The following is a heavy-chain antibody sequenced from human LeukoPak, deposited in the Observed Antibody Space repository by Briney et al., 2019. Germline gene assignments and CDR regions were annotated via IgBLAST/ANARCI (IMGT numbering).Heavy chain of an antibody. CDR1: GGSFSGYY. CDR2: VNHSGTA. Sequence: SETLSLTCAVHGGSFSGYYWSWVRQPPGQGLEWIGEVNHSGTARYNPSLENRVTISVDTSKSQSSLNVYFVTAADTAVYYCASLNPFSGRRNAFDIWGQGAMVTVSS. CDR3: ASLNPFSGRRNAFDI. J-gene: IGHJ3*02. V-gene: IGHV4-34*01. D-gene: IGHD1-26*01.